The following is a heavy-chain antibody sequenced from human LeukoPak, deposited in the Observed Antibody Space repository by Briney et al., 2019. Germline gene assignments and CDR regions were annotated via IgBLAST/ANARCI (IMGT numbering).Heavy chain of an antibody. CDR3: ASSPYYYDSSGQGY. CDR1: GFTVSSNY. V-gene: IGHV3-53*01. CDR2: IYSGGST. D-gene: IGHD3-22*01. J-gene: IGHJ4*02. Sequence: GGSLRLSCAASGFTVSSNYMSWVRQAPGKGLEWVSVIYSGGSTYYAGSVKGRFTISRDNSKNTLYLQMNSLRAEDTAVYYCASSPYYYDSSGQGYWGQGTLVTVSS.